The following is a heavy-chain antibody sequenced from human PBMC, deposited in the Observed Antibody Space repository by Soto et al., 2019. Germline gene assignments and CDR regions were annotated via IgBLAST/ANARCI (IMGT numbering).Heavy chain of an antibody. Sequence: ASVKVSCKASGGTFSSYTISWVRQAPGQGLEWMGWISAYNGKTNYAQKLQGRVTMTTDTSTSTAYMELRSLRSDDTAVYYCARDWIRDYGDYVVAFDIWGQGTMVTVSS. CDR2: ISAYNGKT. CDR3: ARDWIRDYGDYVVAFDI. V-gene: IGHV1-18*01. CDR1: GGTFSSYT. D-gene: IGHD4-17*01. J-gene: IGHJ3*02.